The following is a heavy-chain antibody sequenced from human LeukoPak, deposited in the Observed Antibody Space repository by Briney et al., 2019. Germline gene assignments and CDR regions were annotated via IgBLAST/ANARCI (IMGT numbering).Heavy chain of an antibody. D-gene: IGHD1-26*01. J-gene: IGHJ5*02. CDR1: GGTFSSYA. CDR2: IIPIFSTA. Sequence: ASVKVSCKASGGTFSSYAISWVRQAPGQGLEWMGGIIPIFSTANYAQKFQGRVTITADKYTSTACMELSSLRSEDTAVYYCARDRVGRGWFDPWGQGTLVTVSS. CDR3: ARDRVGRGWFDP. V-gene: IGHV1-69*06.